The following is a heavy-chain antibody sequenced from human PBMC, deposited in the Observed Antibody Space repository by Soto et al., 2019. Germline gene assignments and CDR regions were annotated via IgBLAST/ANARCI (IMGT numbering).Heavy chain of an antibody. Sequence: QVQLQESGPGLVKPSGTLSLTCAVSNDSISSNDWWPWVRQRPWKGLEWSGEILHSGSTSYNPSLKSRDTITVDQSKNQCSLKLTSVPAADTAVYYCARVFYADWYYFDYWGQGTLVTVSS. CDR2: ILHSGST. CDR1: NDSISSNDW. J-gene: IGHJ4*02. D-gene: IGHD4-17*01. V-gene: IGHV4-4*02. CDR3: ARVFYADWYYFDY.